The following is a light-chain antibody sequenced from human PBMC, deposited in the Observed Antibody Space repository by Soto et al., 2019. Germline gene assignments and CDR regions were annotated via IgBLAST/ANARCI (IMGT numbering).Light chain of an antibody. CDR3: QQYGSSSYT. CDR1: QSVSSSS. Sequence: EIVLTQSPGTLSLSPGERATLSCRASQSVSSSSLAWYQQKPDQAPRLLVYGASSRATGIPDRFSGSGSGTDFTLTISRVEPEDFALYFCQQYGSSSYTFGQGTKLESK. V-gene: IGKV3-20*01. J-gene: IGKJ2*01. CDR2: GAS.